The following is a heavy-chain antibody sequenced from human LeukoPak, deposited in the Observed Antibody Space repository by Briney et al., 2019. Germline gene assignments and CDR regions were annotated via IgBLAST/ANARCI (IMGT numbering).Heavy chain of an antibody. J-gene: IGHJ5*02. CDR2: INHSGST. CDR3: ARLNGSGSRSKNWFDP. Sequence: SETLSLTCAVYGGSFSGYYWSWIRQPPGKGLEWIGEINHSGSTNYNPSLKSRVTISVDTSKNQFSLKLSSVTAADTAVYYCARLNGSGSRSKNWFDPWGQGTLVTVSS. V-gene: IGHV4-34*01. CDR1: GGSFSGYY. D-gene: IGHD3-10*01.